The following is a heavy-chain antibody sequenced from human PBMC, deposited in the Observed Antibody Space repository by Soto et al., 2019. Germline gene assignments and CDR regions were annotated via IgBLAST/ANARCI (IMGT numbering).Heavy chain of an antibody. D-gene: IGHD3-10*01. CDR1: GYSFSSYG. CDR2: ISAYNGNT. CDR3: ARERVVRGVPYGMDV. V-gene: IGHV1-18*01. Sequence: ASVKVSCKASGYSFSSYGISWVRQAPGQGLEWMGWISAYNGNTDYPQKFQGRVTMTPNTSTTTAYMELRSLRSYDTAVYYCARERVVRGVPYGMDVWGQGTTVTVSS. J-gene: IGHJ6*02.